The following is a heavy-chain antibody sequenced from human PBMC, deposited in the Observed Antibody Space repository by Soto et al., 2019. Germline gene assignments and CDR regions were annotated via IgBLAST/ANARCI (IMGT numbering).Heavy chain of an antibody. CDR3: ARHRPGSSYSSYYYYGMDV. Sequence: GESLKISCKGSGYSFTSYWISWVRQMPGKGLEWMGRIDPSDSYTNYSPSFQGHVTISADKSISTAYLQWSSLKASDTAMYYCARHRPGSSYSSYYYYGMDVWGQGTTVTVSS. J-gene: IGHJ6*02. D-gene: IGHD2-15*01. CDR1: GYSFTSYW. V-gene: IGHV5-10-1*01. CDR2: IDPSDSYT.